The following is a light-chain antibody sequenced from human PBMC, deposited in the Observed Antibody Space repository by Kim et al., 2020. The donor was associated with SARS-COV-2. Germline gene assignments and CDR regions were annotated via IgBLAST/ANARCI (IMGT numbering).Light chain of an antibody. J-gene: IGKJ2*02. CDR3: QQYNSYSCT. Sequence: SASVGDRVNITCRATQSISIWLAWYQQKPGKAPKLLIYDASSLESGVPSRFSGSGSGTEFTLTISSLQPDDFATYYCQQYNSYSCTFGQGTKLEI. V-gene: IGKV1-5*01. CDR1: QSISIW. CDR2: DAS.